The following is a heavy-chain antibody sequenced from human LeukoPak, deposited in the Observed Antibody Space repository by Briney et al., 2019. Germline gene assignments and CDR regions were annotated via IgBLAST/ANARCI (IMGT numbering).Heavy chain of an antibody. CDR3: ARDRGLPYYYYGMDV. J-gene: IGHJ6*02. CDR2: INHSGSP. Sequence: SETLSLTCAVYGGSFNGYFWSWIRQPPGKGLEWIGEINHSGSPNYNPFLKSRVTISVDTSKNQFSLKLSSVTAADTAVYYCARDRGLPYYYYGMDVWGQGTTVTVSS. CDR1: GGSFNGYF. V-gene: IGHV4-34*01.